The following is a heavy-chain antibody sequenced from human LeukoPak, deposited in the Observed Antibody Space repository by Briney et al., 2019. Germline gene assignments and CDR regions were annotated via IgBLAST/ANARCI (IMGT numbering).Heavy chain of an antibody. D-gene: IGHD2-2*01. J-gene: IGHJ6*03. V-gene: IGHV3-30*04. CDR2: ISYDGSNK. CDR1: GFTFSSYA. Sequence: GGSLRLSCAASGFTFSSYAMHWVRQAPGKGLEWVAVISYDGSNKYYADSVKGRFTISRDNSKNTLYLQMNSLRAEDTAVYYCAREKEGYCSRTSCYLDYYYYYMDVWGKGTTVTISS. CDR3: AREKEGYCSRTSCYLDYYYYYMDV.